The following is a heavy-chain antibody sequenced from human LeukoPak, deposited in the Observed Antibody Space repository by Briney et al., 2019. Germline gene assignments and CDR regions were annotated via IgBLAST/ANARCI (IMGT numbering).Heavy chain of an antibody. V-gene: IGHV4-59*01. Sequence: PSETLSLTCTVSGGSIRSYYWSWIRQPPGKRLEWIGYIYYSGSTNYIPSLKSRVTISVDTSKNQFSLKLSSVTAADTAVYYCAGSRVDTAMVRDYWGQGTLVTVSS. D-gene: IGHD5-18*01. CDR3: AGSRVDTAMVRDY. J-gene: IGHJ4*02. CDR1: GGSIRSYY. CDR2: IYYSGST.